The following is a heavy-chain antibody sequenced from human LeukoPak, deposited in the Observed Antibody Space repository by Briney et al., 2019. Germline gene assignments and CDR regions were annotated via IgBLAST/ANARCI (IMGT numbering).Heavy chain of an antibody. D-gene: IGHD6-19*01. CDR3: ARDRDPWQWLASPTDS. V-gene: IGHV3-21*01. CDR1: GFTFSTYS. CDR2: ISSSSGYI. J-gene: IGHJ4*02. Sequence: GGSLRLSCAASGFTFSTYSMNWVRQAPGKGLEWVSSISSSSGYIYYADSVKGRFTISRDNAKNSLYPQMNSLRAEDTAVYYCARDRDPWQWLASPTDSWGQGTLVTVSS.